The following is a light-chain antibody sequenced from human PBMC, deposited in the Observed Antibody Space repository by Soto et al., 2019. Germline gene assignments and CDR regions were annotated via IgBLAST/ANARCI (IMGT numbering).Light chain of an antibody. CDR3: AAWDGSLNGHV. Sequence: QSVLTQPPSASGTPGQRVTISCSGSDSNIGKNTVSWFQQVPGTAPKLLIQTDDQWPSGVPDRISGSKSGTSASLAISGLQSEDEADYYCAAWDGSLNGHVFGAGTKLTVL. V-gene: IGLV1-44*01. CDR2: TDD. J-gene: IGLJ1*01. CDR1: DSNIGKNT.